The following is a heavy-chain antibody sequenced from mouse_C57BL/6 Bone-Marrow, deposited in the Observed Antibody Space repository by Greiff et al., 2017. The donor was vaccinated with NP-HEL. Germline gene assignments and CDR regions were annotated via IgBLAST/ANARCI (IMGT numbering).Heavy chain of an antibody. D-gene: IGHD1-1*01. CDR1: GYTFTSYW. J-gene: IGHJ2*01. CDR2: IDPSDSYT. V-gene: IGHV1-50*01. CDR3: ARRSDYYGSSLDY. Sequence: QVQLKQPGAELVKPGASVKLSCKASGYTFTSYWMQWVKQRPGQGLEWIGEIDPSDSYTNYNQKFKGKATLTVDTSSSTAYMQLSSLTSEDSAVYYCARRSDYYGSSLDYWGQGTTLTVSS.